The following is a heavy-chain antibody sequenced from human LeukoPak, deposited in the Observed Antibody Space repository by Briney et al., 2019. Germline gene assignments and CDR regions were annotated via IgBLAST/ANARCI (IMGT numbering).Heavy chain of an antibody. CDR3: LSGSGH. J-gene: IGHJ4*02. Sequence: GGSLRLSCAAAGFIVRNYWMGWVRQAPGQGLEWVANINEDGSEKYYVDSVKGRFIISRDNAKNSLYLQMNILRAEDAAVFYCLSGSGHCGQGALVTVSS. CDR2: INEDGSEK. D-gene: IGHD3-10*01. V-gene: IGHV3-7*01. CDR1: GFIVRNYW.